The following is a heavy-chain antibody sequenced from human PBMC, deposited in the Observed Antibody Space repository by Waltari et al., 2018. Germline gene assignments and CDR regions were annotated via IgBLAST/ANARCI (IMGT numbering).Heavy chain of an antibody. CDR3: AIGGVETSWYWRY. CDR2: IKTDVSET. J-gene: IGHJ4*02. V-gene: IGHV3-7*01. CDR1: GFTFSSHW. Sequence: EVQVVEAGGGLVKPGGSVRLSCAASGFTFSSHWMTLVRQAPGKGLGWVANIKTDVSETYYVDSVKGRFTISRDNTKNSLYLQMSSLRAEDTAVYYCAIGGVETSWYWRYWGQGTLVTVSS. D-gene: IGHD6-13*01.